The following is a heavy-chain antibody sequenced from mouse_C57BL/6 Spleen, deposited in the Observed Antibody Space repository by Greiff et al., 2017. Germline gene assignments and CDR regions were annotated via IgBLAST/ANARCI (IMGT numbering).Heavy chain of an antibody. D-gene: IGHD1-1*01. CDR3: TTPRTVVKGFSY. V-gene: IGHV14-4*01. CDR1: GFKITDDY. CDR2: IDPENGDT. J-gene: IGHJ3*01. Sequence: EVQLQQSGAELVRPGASVKLSCTASGFKITDDYMHWVKQRHEQGLEWIGWIDPENGDTEYAPKFQGKATITADTTSNTAYLQLSSLTSEDTAVYYCTTPRTVVKGFSYWGQGTLVTVSA.